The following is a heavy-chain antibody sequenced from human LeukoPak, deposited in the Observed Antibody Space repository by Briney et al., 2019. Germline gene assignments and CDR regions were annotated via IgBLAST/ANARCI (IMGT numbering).Heavy chain of an antibody. J-gene: IGHJ4*02. CDR2: INPNSGGT. Sequence: ASVKVSCKASGYTFTGYYMHWVRQAPGQGLEWMGRINPNSGGTNYAQKFQGRVNMTRDTSISTAYMELSRLRSDDTAVYYCARDIAHYYDSSGYHHDYWGQGTLVTVSS. CDR1: GYTFTGYY. V-gene: IGHV1-2*06. CDR3: ARDIAHYYDSSGYHHDY. D-gene: IGHD3-22*01.